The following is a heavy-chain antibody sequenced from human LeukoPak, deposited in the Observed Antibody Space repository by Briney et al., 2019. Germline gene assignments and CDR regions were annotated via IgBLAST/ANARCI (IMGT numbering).Heavy chain of an antibody. Sequence: GESLKISCKGSGYSFTSYWIGWVRQMPGKGLEWMGIIYPGDSDTRYSPSFQGQVTISADKSISTAYLQWSSLKASDTAMYYCSRTGIAAAWTPYHFDYLGQGTLVNGS. CDR3: SRTGIAAAWTPYHFDY. D-gene: IGHD6-25*01. J-gene: IGHJ4*01. CDR1: GYSFTSYW. V-gene: IGHV5-51*01. CDR2: IYPGDSDT.